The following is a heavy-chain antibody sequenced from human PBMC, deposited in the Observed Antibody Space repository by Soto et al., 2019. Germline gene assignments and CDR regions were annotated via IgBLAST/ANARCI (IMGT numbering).Heavy chain of an antibody. CDR3: AREYSSSWYYFDY. V-gene: IGHV1-24*01. J-gene: IGHJ4*02. CDR1: GYTLTESS. D-gene: IGHD6-13*01. Sequence: ASLKVSCKVAGYTLTESSMHWVRQAPGKGLEWMGGLDPEDGNTNYAQKLQGRVTMTTDTSTSTAYMERRSLRSDDTAVDYCAREYSSSWYYFDYWGQGTLVTVSS. CDR2: LDPEDGNT.